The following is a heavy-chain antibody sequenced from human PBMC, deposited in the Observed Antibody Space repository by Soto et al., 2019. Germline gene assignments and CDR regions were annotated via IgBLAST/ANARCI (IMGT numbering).Heavy chain of an antibody. CDR3: ARHGDTAMVTVLFDY. CDR2: IYYSGST. D-gene: IGHD5-18*01. CDR1: GGSISSSSYY. Sequence: PSETLSLTCTVSGGSISSSSYYWGWIRQPPGKGLEWIGSIYYSGSTYYNPSLKSRVTISVDTSKNQFSLKLSSVTAADTAVYYCARHGDTAMVTVLFDYWGQGTLVTVS. J-gene: IGHJ4*02. V-gene: IGHV4-39*01.